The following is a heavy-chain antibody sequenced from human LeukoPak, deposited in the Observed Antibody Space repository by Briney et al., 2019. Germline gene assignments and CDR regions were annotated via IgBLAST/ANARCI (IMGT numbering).Heavy chain of an antibody. CDR3: AKTYYYDSSGYNWFDP. Sequence: SETLSLTCAVSGYSISSGYYWGWIRQPQGKGLEWIGIIYHSGSTYYNPSLKSRVTISVDTSKNQFSLKLSSVTAADTAVYYCAKTYYYDSSGYNWFDPWGQGALVTVSS. CDR1: GYSISSGYY. V-gene: IGHV4-38-2*01. D-gene: IGHD3-22*01. J-gene: IGHJ5*02. CDR2: IYHSGST.